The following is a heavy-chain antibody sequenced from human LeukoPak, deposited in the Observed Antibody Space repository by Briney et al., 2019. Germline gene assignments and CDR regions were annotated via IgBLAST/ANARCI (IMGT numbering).Heavy chain of an antibody. Sequence: PSETLSLTCTVSGGSISSYYWSWIRQPPGKGLEWIGYIYYSGSTNYNPSLKSRITISLDTSKKQFSLKLSSVTAADTAVYYCARFAAGTGGSDYWGQGTLVTVSS. CDR3: ARFAAGTGGSDY. D-gene: IGHD6-13*01. V-gene: IGHV4-59*12. CDR2: IYYSGST. CDR1: GGSISSYY. J-gene: IGHJ4*02.